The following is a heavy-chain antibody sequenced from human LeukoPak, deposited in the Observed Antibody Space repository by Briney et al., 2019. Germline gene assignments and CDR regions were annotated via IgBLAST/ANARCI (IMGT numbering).Heavy chain of an antibody. D-gene: IGHD4-17*01. Sequence: GVSLKISCKGSGYSFTSYWIGWVRQMPGKGLEWMGIIYPADSNTRYSPSFQDQVTISADKSVNTAYLQWSSLKASDTAMYYCTRSYGDYRSLDYWGQGTLVTVSS. CDR1: GYSFTSYW. CDR3: TRSYGDYRSLDY. J-gene: IGHJ4*02. CDR2: IYPADSNT. V-gene: IGHV5-51*01.